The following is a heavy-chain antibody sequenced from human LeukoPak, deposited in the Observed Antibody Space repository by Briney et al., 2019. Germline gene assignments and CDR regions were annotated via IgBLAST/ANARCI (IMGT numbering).Heavy chain of an antibody. Sequence: PGGSLRLSCAASRFTFSTYGMYWVRQAPGKGLEWVAVISYDGSNKYYADSVKGRFTISRDNSKNTLYLQMNSLRAEDTADYYCAKEGGGSYYVDYYYGMDVWGQGTTVTVS. D-gene: IGHD1-26*01. CDR2: ISYDGSNK. V-gene: IGHV3-30*18. CDR1: RFTFSTYG. J-gene: IGHJ6*02. CDR3: AKEGGGSYYVDYYYGMDV.